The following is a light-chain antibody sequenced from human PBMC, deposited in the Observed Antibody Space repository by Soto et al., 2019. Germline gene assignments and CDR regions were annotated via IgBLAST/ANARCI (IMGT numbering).Light chain of an antibody. CDR2: GAS. CDR1: QSVSSSY. V-gene: IGKV3-20*01. CDR3: QQYDSSRT. J-gene: IGKJ1*01. Sequence: EIVLTQSPGTLSLSPGERATLSCRASQSVSSSYLAWYQQKPGQAPRLLIYGASSRATGIPDRFSGSGSGTDITLTISRLEPEDFAVYYCQQYDSSRTFGQGTKVEIK.